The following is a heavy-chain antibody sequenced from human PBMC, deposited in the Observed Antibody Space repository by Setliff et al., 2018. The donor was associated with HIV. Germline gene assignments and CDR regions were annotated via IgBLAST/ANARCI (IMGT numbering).Heavy chain of an antibody. V-gene: IGHV4-61*09. CDR1: GGSISSRGSYY. CDR3: ARANFWSGYYGY. D-gene: IGHD3-3*01. Sequence: SETLSLTCTVSGGSISSRGSYYWSWIRQPAGKGLEWIGHIYTSGSTNYNPSLKSRVTISVDTSENQFSLKLSSVTAADTAVYYCARANFWSGYYGYWGQGTLVTVSS. CDR2: IYTSGST. J-gene: IGHJ4*02.